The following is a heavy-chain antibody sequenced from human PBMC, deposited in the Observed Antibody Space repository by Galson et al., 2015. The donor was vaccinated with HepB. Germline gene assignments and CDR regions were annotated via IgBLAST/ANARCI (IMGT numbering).Heavy chain of an antibody. Sequence: LSLTCAVYGGSFSGYYWSWIRQPPGKGLEWIGEINHSGSTNYNPSLKSRVTISVDTSKNQFSLKLSSVTAADTAVYYCARGWVVTYYYYYYGMDVWGQGTTVTVSS. J-gene: IGHJ6*02. CDR3: ARGWVVTYYYYYYGMDV. CDR2: INHSGST. D-gene: IGHD3-22*01. CDR1: GGSFSGYY. V-gene: IGHV4-34*01.